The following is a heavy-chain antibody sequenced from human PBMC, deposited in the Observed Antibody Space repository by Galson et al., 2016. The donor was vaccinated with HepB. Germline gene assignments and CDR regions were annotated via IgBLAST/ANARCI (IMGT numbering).Heavy chain of an antibody. CDR1: GYDFSSYW. J-gene: IGHJ4*01. V-gene: IGHV5-51*01. Sequence: QSGAEVKKPGESLKISCKASGYDFSSYWIGWVRQMPGKGLEWMGVIYPGDSDVVYRPSLQGHVTISADKSLNTVYLQWSSLKASDSGLYYCATYVEVGEVSLDFWGHGTQVTVSS. D-gene: IGHD3-10*01. CDR3: ATYVEVGEVSLDF. CDR2: IYPGDSDV.